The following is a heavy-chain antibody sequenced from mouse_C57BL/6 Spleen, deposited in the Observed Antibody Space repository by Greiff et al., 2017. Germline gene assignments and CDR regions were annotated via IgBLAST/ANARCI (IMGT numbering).Heavy chain of an antibody. CDR1: GYTFTSYG. J-gene: IGHJ3*01. D-gene: IGHD2-4*01. CDR3: ARGGYDYDEGAY. Sequence: LVESGAELARPGASVKLSCKASGYTFTSYGISWVKQRTGQGLEWIGEIYPRSGNTYYNEKFKGKATLTADKSSSTAYMELRSLTSEDSAVYFCARGGYDYDEGAYWGQGTLVTVSA. CDR2: IYPRSGNT. V-gene: IGHV1-81*01.